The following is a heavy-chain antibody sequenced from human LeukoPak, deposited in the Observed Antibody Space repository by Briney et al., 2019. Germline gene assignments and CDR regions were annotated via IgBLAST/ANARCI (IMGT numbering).Heavy chain of an antibody. CDR1: GFTFSNYA. Sequence: PGGSLRLSCAASGFTFSNYAMSWVRQAPGKGLEWVSGVSRTGDSKYYADSVKGRFTIYRDNSKNTFYLQMNSLRSEDTAVYHCAKVKSSIAVFITSLLDYWGQGALVSVSS. CDR3: AKVKSSIAVFITSLLDY. D-gene: IGHD3-22*01. V-gene: IGHV3-23*01. CDR2: VSRTGDSK. J-gene: IGHJ4*02.